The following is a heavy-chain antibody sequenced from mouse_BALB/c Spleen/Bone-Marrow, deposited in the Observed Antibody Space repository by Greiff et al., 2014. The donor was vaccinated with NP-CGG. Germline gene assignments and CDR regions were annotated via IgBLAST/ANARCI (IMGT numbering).Heavy chain of an antibody. Sequence: VQLQQSGPGLVQPSQSLSITCTVSGFSLTTYGVHWARQSPGKGLEWLGVIWSGGSTDYNAAFISRLSISKDNSKSQVFFKMNSLQANDTAIYYCARNHRGYYFDYWGQGTTLTVSS. CDR2: IWSGGST. D-gene: IGHD3-1*01. CDR1: GFSLTTYG. V-gene: IGHV2-2*02. CDR3: ARNHRGYYFDY. J-gene: IGHJ2*01.